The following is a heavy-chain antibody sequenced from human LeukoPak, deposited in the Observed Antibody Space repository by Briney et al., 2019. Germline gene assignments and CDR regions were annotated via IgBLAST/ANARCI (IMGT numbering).Heavy chain of an antibody. V-gene: IGHV1-8*01. J-gene: IGHJ5*02. CDR1: GYTFTSYD. CDR2: MNPNSGNT. CDR3: AREVTTGTTNWFDP. D-gene: IGHD1-1*01. Sequence: EASVKVSCKASGYTFTSYDINWVRQATGQGLEWMGWMNPNSGNTGYAQKFQGRVTITRKTSISTAYMELSSVRPEDTAVYYCAREVTTGTTNWFDPWGQGTLVTVSS.